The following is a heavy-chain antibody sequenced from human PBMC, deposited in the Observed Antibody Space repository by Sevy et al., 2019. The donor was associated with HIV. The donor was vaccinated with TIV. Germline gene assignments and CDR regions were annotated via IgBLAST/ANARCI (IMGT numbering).Heavy chain of an antibody. J-gene: IGHJ6*02. CDR1: GFTFTDYW. Sequence: GESLKISCKTSGFTFTDYWIGWVRQMPGKGLEWMGIIYAGDSDTRYSPSFRGQVTISADKSASTAYLQWSGLKASDTAMYYCARSRGDFLPPYYFQYYGMDVWGQGTTVTVSS. D-gene: IGHD3-3*01. V-gene: IGHV5-51*01. CDR2: IYAGDSDT. CDR3: ARSRGDFLPPYYFQYYGMDV.